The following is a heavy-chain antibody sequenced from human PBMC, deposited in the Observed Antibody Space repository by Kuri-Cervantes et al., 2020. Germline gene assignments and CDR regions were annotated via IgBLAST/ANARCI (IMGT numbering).Heavy chain of an antibody. J-gene: IGHJ4*02. V-gene: IGHV3-30*02. D-gene: IGHD2-2*02. CDR2: IDYSGTLT. CDR1: GFAFRNFG. Sequence: GESLKISCAASGFAFRNFGMNWVRQTPDKGLEWVAFIDYSGTLTFYADFVEGRFSISRDNSKNTVYLQMNSLTSDDTAVYYCTKSRPSYTSLLCFHYWGQGTRVTVSS. CDR3: TKSRPSYTSLLCFHY.